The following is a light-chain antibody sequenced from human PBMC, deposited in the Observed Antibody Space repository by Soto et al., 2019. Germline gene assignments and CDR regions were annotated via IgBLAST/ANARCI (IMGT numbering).Light chain of an antibody. CDR2: GXS. J-gene: IGKJ4*01. V-gene: IGKV3D-15*01. CDR3: QQYENGTLT. CDR1: QSVRCN. Sequence: EIVMTQSPATLAVSPGERATVAXRASQSVRCNLAWYQQKPGXAPRXXXDGXSTMATGSPARFSGSGSATEFALTISSLQSEDFAVYYFQQYENGTLTFGGGTKVDIK.